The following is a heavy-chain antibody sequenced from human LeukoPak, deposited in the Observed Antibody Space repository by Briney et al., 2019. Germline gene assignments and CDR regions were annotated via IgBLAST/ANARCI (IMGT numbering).Heavy chain of an antibody. D-gene: IGHD6-13*01. J-gene: IGHJ4*02. Sequence: KASETLSLTCTVSGGSISSYYWSWIRRPPGKGLEWIGYIYYSGSTNYNPSLKSRVTISVDTSKNQFSLKLSSVTAADTAVYYCARLQAAAGPFFDYWGQGTLVTVSS. V-gene: IGHV4-59*08. CDR2: IYYSGST. CDR3: ARLQAAAGPFFDY. CDR1: GGSISSYY.